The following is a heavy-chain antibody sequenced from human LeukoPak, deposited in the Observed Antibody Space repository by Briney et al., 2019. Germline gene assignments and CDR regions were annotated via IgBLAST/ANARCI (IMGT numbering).Heavy chain of an antibody. CDR1: GYTFTSYG. D-gene: IGHD3-10*01. CDR2: ISAYNGNT. CDR3: ATHRYYYGSGSYYSDAFDI. V-gene: IGHV1-18*01. Sequence: ASVKVSCKASGYTFTSYGISWVRQAPGQGLEWMGWISAYNGNTNYAQKLQGRVTMTTDTSTSTAYMELSSLRSEDTAVYYCATHRYYYGSGSYYSDAFDIWGQGTMVTVSS. J-gene: IGHJ3*02.